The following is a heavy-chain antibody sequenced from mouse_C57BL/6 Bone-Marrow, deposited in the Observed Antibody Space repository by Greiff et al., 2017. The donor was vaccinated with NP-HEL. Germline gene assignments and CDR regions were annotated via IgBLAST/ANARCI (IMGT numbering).Heavy chain of an antibody. D-gene: IGHD1-1*01. CDR3: TSITTVPHWYFDV. V-gene: IGHV14-4*01. CDR2: IDPENGDT. CDR1: GFNIKDDY. Sequence: EVKVVESGAELVRPGASVKLSCTASGFNIKDDYMHWVKQRPEQGLEWIGWIDPENGDTEYASKFQGKATITADTSSNTAYLQLSSLTSEDTAVYYCTSITTVPHWYFDVWGTGTTVTVSS. J-gene: IGHJ1*03.